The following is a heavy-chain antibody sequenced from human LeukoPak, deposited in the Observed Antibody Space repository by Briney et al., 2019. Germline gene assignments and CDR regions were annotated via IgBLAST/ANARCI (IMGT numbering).Heavy chain of an antibody. Sequence: GGFLRLSCAASGFTFSSYWMSWVRQAPGKGLEWVANIKQDGSEKYYVDSVKGRFTISRDNAKNSLYLQLNSLRAEDTAVYYCARERWELFSFDYWGQGTLVTVSS. CDR2: IKQDGSEK. V-gene: IGHV3-7*01. CDR1: GFTFSSYW. D-gene: IGHD1-26*01. CDR3: ARERWELFSFDY. J-gene: IGHJ4*02.